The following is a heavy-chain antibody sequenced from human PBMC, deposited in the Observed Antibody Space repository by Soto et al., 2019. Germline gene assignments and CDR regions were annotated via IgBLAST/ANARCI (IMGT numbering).Heavy chain of an antibody. J-gene: IGHJ6*02. CDR2: IYPGDSDT. Sequence: GESLKISGKGSGYSFTSYWIGWVRQMPGKGLEWMGIIYPGDSDTRYSPSFQGQVTISADKSISTAYLQWSSLKASDTAMYYCARHGHIVFVTAAFWSRSGYHYAMDVWGPGTTVTVSS. CDR3: ARHGHIVFVTAAFWSRSGYHYAMDV. V-gene: IGHV5-51*01. D-gene: IGHD2-2*01. CDR1: GYSFTSYW.